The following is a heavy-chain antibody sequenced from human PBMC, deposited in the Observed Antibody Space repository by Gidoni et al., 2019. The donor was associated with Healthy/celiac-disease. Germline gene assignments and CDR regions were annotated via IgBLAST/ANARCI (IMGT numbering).Heavy chain of an antibody. Sequence: EVKLVESGGGWEEPGRSRGCCCGGSGVNCGDYAMHWVRQAPGKGLGGVSGISWNSGSIGYADSVKGRFTISRDNAKNSLYLQMNSLRAEVTALYYCAKDRYDSSGYDLDYWGQGTLVTVSS. CDR3: AKDRYDSSGYDLDY. J-gene: IGHJ4*02. CDR1: GVNCGDYA. D-gene: IGHD3-22*01. CDR2: ISWNSGSI. V-gene: IGHV3-9*01.